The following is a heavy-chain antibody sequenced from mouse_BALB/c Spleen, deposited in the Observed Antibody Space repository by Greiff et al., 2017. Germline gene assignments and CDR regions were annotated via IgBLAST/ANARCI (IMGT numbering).Heavy chain of an antibody. V-gene: IGHV1-14*01. CDR2: INPYNDGT. D-gene: IGHD2-14*01. Sequence: EVQLQQSGPELVKPGASVKMSCKASGYTFTSYVMHWVKQKPGQGLEWIGYINPYNDGTKYNEKFKGKATLTSDKSSSTAYMALSSLTSEDSAVYDCARDYYRYDRGVDDWGQGTTRTVAS. CDR3: ARDYYRYDRGVDD. J-gene: IGHJ2*01. CDR1: GYTFTSYV.